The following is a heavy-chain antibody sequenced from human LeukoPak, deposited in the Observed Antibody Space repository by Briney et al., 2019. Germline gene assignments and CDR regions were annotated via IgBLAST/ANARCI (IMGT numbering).Heavy chain of an antibody. CDR2: INTNTGNP. Sequence: ASVKVSCKASGYTFTGYAMNWVRQAPGQGLEWMGWINTNTGNPTYAQGFTGRFVFSLDTSVSTAYLQISSLKAEDTAVYYCARGLNYYDSSGLKDYWGQGTLVTVSS. CDR3: ARGLNYYDSSGLKDY. D-gene: IGHD3-22*01. CDR1: GYTFTGYA. V-gene: IGHV7-4-1*02. J-gene: IGHJ4*02.